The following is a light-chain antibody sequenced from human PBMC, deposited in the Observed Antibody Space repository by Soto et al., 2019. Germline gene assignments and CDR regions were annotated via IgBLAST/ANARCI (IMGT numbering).Light chain of an antibody. Sequence: EIVMTQSPATLSVSPGERATLSCRASQSVSSNLAWYQQKPGQAPRLLIYGASTRATGIPARLSGSGSGTEFTLTISSLQSEDFAVYYCQQYNNHWTFGQGTKVEIQ. CDR3: QQYNNHWT. CDR2: GAS. V-gene: IGKV3-15*01. J-gene: IGKJ1*01. CDR1: QSVSSN.